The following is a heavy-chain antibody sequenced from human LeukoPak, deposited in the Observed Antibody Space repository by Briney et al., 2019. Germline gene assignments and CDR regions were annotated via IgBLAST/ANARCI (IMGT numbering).Heavy chain of an antibody. J-gene: IGHJ5*02. CDR1: GFTFSVYA. D-gene: IGHD3-3*01. CDR2: ISGSGGST. V-gene: IGHV3-23*01. Sequence: GGSLRLSCTASGFTFSVYAMIWVRQAPEKGLEWVSGISGSGGSTYYADSVKGRFTISRDNSKNTLYLQMNSVTAKDTAVYYCPKVWSADFWSGNFTWFDPWGQGTLVTVSS. CDR3: PKVWSADFWSGNFTWFDP.